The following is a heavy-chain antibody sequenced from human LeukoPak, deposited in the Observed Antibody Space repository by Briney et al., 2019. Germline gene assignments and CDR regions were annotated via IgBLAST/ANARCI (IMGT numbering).Heavy chain of an antibody. D-gene: IGHD6-13*01. Sequence: GESLKISCEGSGYSFTSYWLGWVRQTPEKGLEWLGIIYPGDSETRYNPSFQDQVTISVDRSTNTIYLQWSGLKASDNAMYYCVSSSWGDYYMDVWGKGTTVTVSS. CDR3: VSSSWGDYYMDV. J-gene: IGHJ6*03. CDR1: GYSFTSYW. V-gene: IGHV5-51*01. CDR2: IYPGDSET.